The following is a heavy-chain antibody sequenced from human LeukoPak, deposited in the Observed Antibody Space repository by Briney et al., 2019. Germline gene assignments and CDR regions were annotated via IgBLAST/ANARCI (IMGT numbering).Heavy chain of an antibody. Sequence: PSETLSLTCTASGGSISSYYWSWIRQPPGKGLEWVGYIYYSGSTNYNPSLTQRVTISVDTSKNQFSLTLSSVTAADRAVYYCVRVPGHSYGYGSGGLFAPGGEGTLVTVS. J-gene: IGHJ5*02. D-gene: IGHD5-18*01. CDR2: IYYSGST. V-gene: IGHV4-59*01. CDR3: VRVPGHSYGYGSGGLFAP. CDR1: GGSISSYY.